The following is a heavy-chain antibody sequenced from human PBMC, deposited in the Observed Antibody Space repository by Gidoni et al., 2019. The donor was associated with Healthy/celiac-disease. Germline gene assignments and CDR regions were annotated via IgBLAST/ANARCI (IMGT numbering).Heavy chain of an antibody. CDR3: ARGRYDYVWGSYCWFDP. CDR1: CCSISIGDYY. J-gene: IGHJ5*02. CDR2: IYYSGST. V-gene: IGHV4-30-4*01. Sequence: QVQLQESGPVLVKPSQTLSLTCTVSCCSISIGDYYWSWILQPPGKVLKWIGYIYYSGSTYYNPSLKSRVTISVDTSKNQFSLKLSSVTAADTAVYYCARGRYDYVWGSYCWFDPWGQGTLVTVSS. D-gene: IGHD3-16*01.